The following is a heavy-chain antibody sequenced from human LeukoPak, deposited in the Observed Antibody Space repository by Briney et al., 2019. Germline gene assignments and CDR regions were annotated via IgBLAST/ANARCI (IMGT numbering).Heavy chain of an antibody. CDR3: ARGYSGYDGYYFDY. J-gene: IGHJ4*02. V-gene: IGHV4-61*02. CDR1: GGSIRSGSYS. D-gene: IGHD5-12*01. CDR2: IYTSGST. Sequence: PSETLSLTCTVSGGSIRSGSYSWSWIRQPAGKGLEWIGRIYTSGSTNHNPSLKSRVSISVDASKNQLSLKLRSVTAADTAVYYCARGYSGYDGYYFDYWGQGTLVTVSS.